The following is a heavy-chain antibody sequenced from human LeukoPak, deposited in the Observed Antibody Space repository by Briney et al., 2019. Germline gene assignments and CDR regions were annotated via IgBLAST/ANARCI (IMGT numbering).Heavy chain of an antibody. J-gene: IGHJ4*02. D-gene: IGHD2-2*01. Sequence: GGSLRLSCAASGFTFSSYAMSWVRQAPGKGLEWVSGISGSGDNTYYADSVKGRFTISRDNSKNTLYVQVNSLGTEDTAAYYCAKVGYCSSTSCPGYDYWGQGTLVTVSS. CDR1: GFTFSSYA. CDR2: ISGSGDNT. V-gene: IGHV3-23*01. CDR3: AKVGYCSSTSCPGYDY.